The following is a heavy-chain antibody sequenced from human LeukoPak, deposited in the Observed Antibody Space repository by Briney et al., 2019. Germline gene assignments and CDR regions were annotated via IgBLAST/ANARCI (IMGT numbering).Heavy chain of an antibody. CDR2: IKQDGSQK. J-gene: IGHJ3*02. V-gene: IGHV3-7*01. CDR3: ARDYWGLAAFDI. CDR1: GYW. Sequence: TGGSLRLSCADFGYWMNWVRQAPGKGLEWVANIKQDGSQKQYVDSVKGRFTISKDNGKNLVYLEMNNLRVEDTAVYYCARDYWGLAAFDIWGQGTMVTVSS. D-gene: IGHD2-8*02.